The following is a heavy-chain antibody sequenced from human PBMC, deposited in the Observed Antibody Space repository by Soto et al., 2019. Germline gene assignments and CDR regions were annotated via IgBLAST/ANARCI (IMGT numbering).Heavy chain of an antibody. Sequence: VASVKVSCKASGYTFTSYGISWVRQAPGQGLEWMGWISAYNGNTNYAQKLQGRVTMTTDTSTSTAYMELRSLRSDDTAVYYCARDATTLTYYYDSSGYRNFDYWGQGTLVTVSS. CDR3: ARDATTLTYYYDSSGYRNFDY. CDR1: GYTFTSYG. CDR2: ISAYNGNT. D-gene: IGHD3-22*01. V-gene: IGHV1-18*01. J-gene: IGHJ4*02.